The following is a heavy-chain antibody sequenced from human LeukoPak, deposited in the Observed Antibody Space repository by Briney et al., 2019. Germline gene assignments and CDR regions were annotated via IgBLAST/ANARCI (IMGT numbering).Heavy chain of an antibody. CDR1: GFTFSSYW. Sequence: GGSLRLSCAASGFTFSSYWMHWVRQAPGKGLVWVSRINSDGSSTSYADSVKGRFTISRDNSKSTLYLQMDSLRAEDTAVYYCARDRAWNYFDYWGQGTLVTVSS. CDR2: INSDGSST. J-gene: IGHJ4*02. CDR3: ARDRAWNYFDY. V-gene: IGHV3-74*01. D-gene: IGHD3-3*01.